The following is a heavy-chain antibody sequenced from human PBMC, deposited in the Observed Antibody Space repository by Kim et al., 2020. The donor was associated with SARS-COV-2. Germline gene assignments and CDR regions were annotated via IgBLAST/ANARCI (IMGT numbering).Heavy chain of an antibody. CDR3: ATDRLTGTTGGFEY. V-gene: IGHV4-31*03. Sequence: SETLSLTCTVSGGSISSDDYYWSWIRPYTGKGLEWIAYISYSASTYYTPSLQSRVTMSVDTYKNQFSLKPYSVTAADAAVYSCATDRLTGTTGGFEYWG. CDR2: ISYSAST. J-gene: IGHJ4*01. D-gene: IGHD1-20*01. CDR1: GGSISSDDYY.